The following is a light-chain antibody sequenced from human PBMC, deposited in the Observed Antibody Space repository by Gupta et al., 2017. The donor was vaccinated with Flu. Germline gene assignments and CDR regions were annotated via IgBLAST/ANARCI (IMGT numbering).Light chain of an antibody. Sequence: DIQMTQSPSPLSASVGDRVTFTFRASQSIGIWFAWYRQKPGKVPELLIYEAFSLNRGVPSRFSGSGSGTEFTLTMNSVQPDDFATYYCQEYSSVPYNFGPGTKLEIK. CDR1: QSIGIW. CDR3: QEYSSVPYN. V-gene: IGKV1-5*03. J-gene: IGKJ2*01. CDR2: EAF.